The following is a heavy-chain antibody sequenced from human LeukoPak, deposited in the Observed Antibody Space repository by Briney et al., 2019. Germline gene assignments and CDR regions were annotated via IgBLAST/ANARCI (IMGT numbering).Heavy chain of an antibody. CDR1: GFIFSSYG. D-gene: IGHD4-11*01. CDR2: IWYDGSNK. Sequence: AGRSLRLSCAASGFIFSSYGMHWVRQAPGKGLEWVAVIWYDGSNKNYADSVKGRFTISRDNSKNTLYLQMNSLRAEDTAVYYCAKDTSVAWGSRYSNYNYFDYWGQGTLVTVSS. V-gene: IGHV3-33*06. CDR3: AKDTSVAWGSRYSNYNYFDY. J-gene: IGHJ4*02.